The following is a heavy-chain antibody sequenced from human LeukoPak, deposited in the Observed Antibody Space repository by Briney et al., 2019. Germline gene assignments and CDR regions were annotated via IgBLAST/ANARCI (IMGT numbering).Heavy chain of an antibody. CDR1: GGSIGSYY. Sequence: SETLSLTCTVSGGSIGSYYWSWIAQPPGKGLEWIGYIYYTGSTKYNASLKSRVTISVDTSKNQFSLKLSSVTAADTAVYYCARLRPSIGAAGTFDYWRQGTLVTVSS. J-gene: IGHJ4*02. D-gene: IGHD6-13*01. CDR2: IYYTGST. V-gene: IGHV4-59*08. CDR3: ARLRPSIGAAGTFDY.